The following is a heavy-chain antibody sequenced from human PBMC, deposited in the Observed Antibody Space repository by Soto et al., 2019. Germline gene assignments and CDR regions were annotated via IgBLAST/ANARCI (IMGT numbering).Heavy chain of an antibody. CDR3: AIYDSSGSRGFQH. J-gene: IGHJ1*01. Sequence: QVQLQESGPGLVKPSQTLSLTCTVSGGSISSGVYYWSWIRQHPGKGLEWIGYIFYSGSTYYNPSLKSRLIISVDTSKNQFSLKLSSVTAADTAVYYCAIYDSSGSRGFQHWGQGTLVTVSS. D-gene: IGHD3-22*01. CDR2: IFYSGST. CDR1: GGSISSGVYY. V-gene: IGHV4-31*03.